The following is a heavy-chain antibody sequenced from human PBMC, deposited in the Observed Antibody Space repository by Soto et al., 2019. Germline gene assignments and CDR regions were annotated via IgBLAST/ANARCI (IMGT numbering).Heavy chain of an antibody. D-gene: IGHD2-15*01. CDR3: ARGGRHLPYYCSGGSCPITENWFDP. J-gene: IGHJ5*02. V-gene: IGHV3-13*01. Sequence: GGSLRLSCAASGFTFSSYDMHWVRQATGKGLEWVSAIGTAGDTYYPGSVKGRFTISRENAKNSLYLQMNSLRAEDTAVYYCARGGRHLPYYCSGGSCPITENWFDPWGQGTLVTVSS. CDR1: GFTFSSYD. CDR2: IGTAGDT.